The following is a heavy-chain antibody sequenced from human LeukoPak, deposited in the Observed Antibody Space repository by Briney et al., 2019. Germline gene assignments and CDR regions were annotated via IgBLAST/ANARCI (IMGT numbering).Heavy chain of an antibody. J-gene: IGHJ4*02. V-gene: IGHV4-4*07. CDR3: ARGGGASPSDY. CDR1: GYSISSSY. CDR2: FYTSGSA. Sequence: SETLSLTCTVSGYSISSSYWSWIRQPAGKGLEWIGRFYTSGSANYSPSLKSRVSMSVDTSKNQLSLKLTSVTAADTAVYYCARGGGASPSDYWGQGILVTVSS. D-gene: IGHD2-2*01.